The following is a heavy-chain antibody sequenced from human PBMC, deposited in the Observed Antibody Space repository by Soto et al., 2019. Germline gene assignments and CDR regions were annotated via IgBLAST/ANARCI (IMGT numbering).Heavy chain of an antibody. CDR3: AKDVDLRTGTFAFDI. CDR1: GFTFSSYA. D-gene: IGHD7-27*01. Sequence: GGSLRLSCAASGFTFSSYAMSWVRQAPGKGLEWVSAISGSGGSTYYADSVKGRFTISRDNSKNTLYLQMNSLRAEDTTVYYCAKDVDLRTGTFAFDIWGQGTMVTVSS. J-gene: IGHJ3*02. CDR2: ISGSGGST. V-gene: IGHV3-23*01.